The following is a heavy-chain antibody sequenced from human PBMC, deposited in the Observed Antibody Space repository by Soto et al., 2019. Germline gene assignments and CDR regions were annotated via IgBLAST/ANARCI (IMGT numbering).Heavy chain of an antibody. CDR1: GFTFSTTG. Sequence: QVHLAESGGGVVQPGMSLRLSCAASGFTFSTTGMHWVRQAPGKGLEWVAMISHDGGVQHYTDSVKGRFTISRDTYKNTLYLQMNSLRPEATAIYHCAKDLYGGGGYNHFGPWGQGTLVTVSS. V-gene: IGHV3-30*18. J-gene: IGHJ5*02. CDR2: ISHDGGVQ. CDR3: AKDLYGGGGYNHFGP. D-gene: IGHD6-19*01.